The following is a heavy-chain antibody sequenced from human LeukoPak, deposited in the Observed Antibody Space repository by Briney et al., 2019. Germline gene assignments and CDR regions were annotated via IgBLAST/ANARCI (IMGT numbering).Heavy chain of an antibody. V-gene: IGHV4-59*01. CDR3: ARDRGGSYYHFDS. D-gene: IGHD1-26*01. CDR2: IYYSGST. J-gene: IGHJ4*02. CDR1: GGSISSYY. Sequence: PSETLSLTCTVSGGSISSYYWSWIRQPPGKGLEWIGYIYYSGSTNYNPSLKSRVTISVDTSKNQFSLKLSSVTTADTAVYYCARDRGGSYYHFDSWGQGTLVTVSS.